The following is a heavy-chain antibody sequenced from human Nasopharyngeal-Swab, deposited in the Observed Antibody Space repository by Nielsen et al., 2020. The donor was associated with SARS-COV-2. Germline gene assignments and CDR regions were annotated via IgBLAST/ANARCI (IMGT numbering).Heavy chain of an antibody. J-gene: IGHJ3*02. CDR3: ARERRGGYHDAFDI. Sequence: GESLKISCAASGFTFSDYYMSWIRQAPGKGLEWVSYISSSGSTIYYADSVKGRFTISRDNAKNSLYLQMNSLRAEDTAVYYCARERRGGYHDAFDIWGQGTMVTVSS. V-gene: IGHV3-11*01. D-gene: IGHD2-15*01. CDR1: GFTFSDYY. CDR2: ISSSGSTI.